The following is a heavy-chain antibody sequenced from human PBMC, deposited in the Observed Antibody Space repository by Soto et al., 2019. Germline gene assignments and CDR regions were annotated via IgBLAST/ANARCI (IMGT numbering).Heavy chain of an antibody. CDR1: GFTFSSYS. CDR3: ARDLGFGGYYDSSGYYYSV. V-gene: IGHV3-21*01. Sequence: GGSLRVSCAASGFTFSSYSMNWVSQAPGKGLEWVSSISSSSSYIYYADSVKGRFTISRDNAKNSLYLQMNSLRAEDTAVYYCARDLGFGGYYDSSGYYYSVWGQGTTVTVSS. CDR2: ISSSSSYI. D-gene: IGHD3-22*01. J-gene: IGHJ6*02.